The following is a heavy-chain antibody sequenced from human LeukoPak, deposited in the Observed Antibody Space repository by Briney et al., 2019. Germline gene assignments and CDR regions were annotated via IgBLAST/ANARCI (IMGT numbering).Heavy chain of an antibody. D-gene: IGHD3-3*01. Sequence: GGSLRLSCAASGFTFSSYAMSWVRQAPGKGLEWVSAISGSGGSTYYADSVKDRFTISRDNSKNTLYLQMNSLRAEDTAVYYCAKSNYDFWSDYYGNRYYFDYWGQGTLVTVSS. CDR3: AKSNYDFWSDYYGNRYYFDY. CDR2: ISGSGGST. CDR1: GFTFSSYA. J-gene: IGHJ4*02. V-gene: IGHV3-23*01.